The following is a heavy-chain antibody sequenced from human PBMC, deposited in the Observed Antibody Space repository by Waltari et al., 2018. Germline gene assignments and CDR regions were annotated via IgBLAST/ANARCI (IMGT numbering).Heavy chain of an antibody. D-gene: IGHD1-26*01. Sequence: QVQLVQSGAEVKKPGSSVKVSCKASGGNFSSYAISWVRQAPGQGLEWMGRIIPICGTANYAQKFQGRVTITADKSTSTAYMELSSLRSEDTAVYYCAGAMGAHWADAFDIWGQGTMVTVSS. CDR2: IIPICGTA. CDR1: GGNFSSYA. V-gene: IGHV1-69*08. CDR3: AGAMGAHWADAFDI. J-gene: IGHJ3*02.